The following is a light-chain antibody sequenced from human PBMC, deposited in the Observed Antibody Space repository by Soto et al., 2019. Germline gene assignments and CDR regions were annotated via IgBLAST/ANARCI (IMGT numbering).Light chain of an antibody. CDR2: EVS. CDR1: SSDVGGYNY. V-gene: IGLV2-8*01. J-gene: IGLJ1*01. CDR3: SSYAGSTNL. Sequence: QSVLTQPASVSGSPGQSITISCTGTSSDVGGYNYVSWYQQHPGKAPKLMIYEVSKRPSGVPDRFSGSKSGNTASLTVSGLQADDEADYYCSSYAGSTNLFGTGTKLTVL.